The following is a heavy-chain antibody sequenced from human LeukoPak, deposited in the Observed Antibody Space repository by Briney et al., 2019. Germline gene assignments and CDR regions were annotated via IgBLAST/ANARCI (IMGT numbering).Heavy chain of an antibody. D-gene: IGHD2-15*01. CDR1: GYTFTSYY. J-gene: IGHJ4*02. CDR3: ARDFTGLLPPSYYFDY. Sequence: ASVKVSCKASGYTFTSYYMHWVRQAPGQRLEWMGWINPNGADTDYAQKFQGRDTMTRDTSISTAYMELSRLRSDDTPLYYCARDFTGLLPPSYYFDYWGQGTLVTVSS. V-gene: IGHV1-2*02. CDR2: INPNGADT.